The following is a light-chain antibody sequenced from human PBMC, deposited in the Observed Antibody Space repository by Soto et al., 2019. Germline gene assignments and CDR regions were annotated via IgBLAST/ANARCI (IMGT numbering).Light chain of an antibody. CDR3: QQRSNWPPAIT. CDR2: DAS. CDR1: QVISNF. Sequence: TQSPSSLSASVGDRVTITCRASQVISNFLAWYQQKPGQATRLLIYDASNRATGIPARFSGSGSGTDFTLTISSLEPEDFAVYYCQQRSNWPPAITFGQGTRLENK. J-gene: IGKJ5*01. V-gene: IGKV3-11*01.